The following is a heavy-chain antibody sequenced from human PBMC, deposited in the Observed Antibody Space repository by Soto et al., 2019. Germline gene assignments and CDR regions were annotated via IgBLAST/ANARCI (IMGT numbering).Heavy chain of an antibody. V-gene: IGHV3-48*03. CDR2: ISSGGSTV. D-gene: IGHD2-2*01. Sequence: GGSLRLSXVASRFTFSTYEMHWVRQAPGKGLEWVSYISSGGSTVYYADSVKGRFTISRDNTRNSLYLQMNSLRDEDTALYYCVRYCSTTLCNGVATRTFDYWGQGTLVTVSS. J-gene: IGHJ4*02. CDR1: RFTFSTYE. CDR3: VRYCSTTLCNGVATRTFDY.